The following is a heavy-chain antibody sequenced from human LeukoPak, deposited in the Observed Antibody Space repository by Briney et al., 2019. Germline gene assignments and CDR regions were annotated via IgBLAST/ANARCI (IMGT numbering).Heavy chain of an antibody. J-gene: IGHJ4*02. CDR3: ASNYLSNPAGPKTYHFDY. V-gene: IGHV1-69*05. Sequence: GSSVKVSCKASGGTFSSYAISWVRQAPGQGLEWMGGIIPIFGTANYAQKFQGRVTITTDESTSTAYMELSSLRSEDTAVYYCASNYLSNPAGPKTYHFDYWGQGTLVTVSS. CDR1: GGTFSSYA. CDR2: IIPIFGTA. D-gene: IGHD3-10*01.